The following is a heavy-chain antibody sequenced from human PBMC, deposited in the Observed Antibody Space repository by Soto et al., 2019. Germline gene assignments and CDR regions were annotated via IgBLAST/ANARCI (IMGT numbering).Heavy chain of an antibody. CDR1: GYTFTSYA. J-gene: IGHJ6*03. V-gene: IGHV1-3*01. CDR2: INAGNGNT. CDR3: ARVAVHDYYYYYYMDV. D-gene: IGHD6-19*01. Sequence: QVQLVQSGAEVQKPGASVKVSCKASGYTFTSYAMHWVRQAPGQRLEWMGWINAGNGNTKYSQKFQGRVTITRDTSASTAYMELSSLRSEDTAVYYCARVAVHDYYYYYYMDVWGKGTTVTVSS.